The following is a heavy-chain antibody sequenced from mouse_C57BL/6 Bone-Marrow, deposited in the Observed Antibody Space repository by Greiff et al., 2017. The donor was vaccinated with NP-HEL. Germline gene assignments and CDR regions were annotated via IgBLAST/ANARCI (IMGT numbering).Heavy chain of an antibody. V-gene: IGHV1-81*01. Sequence: VKLVESGAELARPGASVKLSCKASGYTFTSYGISWVKQRTGQGLEWIGEIYPRSGNTYYNEKFKGKATLTADKSSSTAYMELRSLTSEDSAVYFCARTRDSSDWYFDVWGTGTTVTVSS. J-gene: IGHJ1*03. D-gene: IGHD1-1*01. CDR3: ARTRDSSDWYFDV. CDR2: IYPRSGNT. CDR1: GYTFTSYG.